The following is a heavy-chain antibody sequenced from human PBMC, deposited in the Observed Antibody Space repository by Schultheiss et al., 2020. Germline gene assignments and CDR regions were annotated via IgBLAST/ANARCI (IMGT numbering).Heavy chain of an antibody. J-gene: IGHJ6*02. CDR3: ASAVSIAVAGNYYYGMDV. CDR1: GFTFSSYS. D-gene: IGHD6-19*01. Sequence: GGSLRLSCAASGFTFSSYSMNWVRQAPGKGLEWVSSISSSSSYIYYADSVKGRFTISGDNAKNSLYLQMNSLRAGDTAVYYCASAVSIAVAGNYYYGMDVWCQGATVIVSS. V-gene: IGHV3-21*01. CDR2: ISSSSSYI.